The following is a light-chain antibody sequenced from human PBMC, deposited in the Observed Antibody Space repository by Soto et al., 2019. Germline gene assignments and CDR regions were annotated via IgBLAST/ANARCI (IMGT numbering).Light chain of an antibody. CDR1: SSDVGGYNH. Sequence: QSALTQPASVSGSPGQSITISCTGTSSDVGGYNHVSWYQQHPGKAPKLMIYAVSNRPSGVSNRFSGSKSGNTASLTISGLQAEDEADYYCSSYTGSSLYVFGTGTKLTVL. J-gene: IGLJ1*01. V-gene: IGLV2-14*01. CDR2: AVS. CDR3: SSYTGSSLYV.